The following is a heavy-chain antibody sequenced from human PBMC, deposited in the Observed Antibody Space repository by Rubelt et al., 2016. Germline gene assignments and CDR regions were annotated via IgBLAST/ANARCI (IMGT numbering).Heavy chain of an antibody. CDR1: GFTFSSYW. J-gene: IGHJ3*02. D-gene: IGHD2-2*02. Sequence: EVQLVESGGGLVQPGGSLRLSCAASGFTFSSYWMSWVRQAPGKGLEWVANIKQDGGEKYYVDSVKGRFTISRDNAKISLYLQMNSLRAEDTAVYYCARGKCSSTSCYRIDAFDIWGQGTMVTVSS. V-gene: IGHV3-7*01. CDR2: IKQDGGEK. CDR3: ARGKCSSTSCYRIDAFDI.